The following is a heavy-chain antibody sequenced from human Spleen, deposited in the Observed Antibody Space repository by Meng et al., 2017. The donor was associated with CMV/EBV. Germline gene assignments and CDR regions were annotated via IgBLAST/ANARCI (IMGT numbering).Heavy chain of an antibody. J-gene: IGHJ4*02. Sequence: ASVKVSCKASGYTFASYYMHWVRQAPAQGLEWMGMINPSGGSTTYPQKFQGRVTMTRDTSISTAYMELSRLRSDDTAVYYCASLPSSEYWGQGTLVTVSS. CDR3: ASLPSSEY. CDR1: GYTFASYY. V-gene: IGHV1-46*01. CDR2: INPSGGST.